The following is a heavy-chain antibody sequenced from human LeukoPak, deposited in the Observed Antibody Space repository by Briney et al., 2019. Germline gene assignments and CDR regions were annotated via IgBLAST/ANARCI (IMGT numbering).Heavy chain of an antibody. J-gene: IGHJ4*02. D-gene: IGHD5-18*01. CDR3: AKAPLWLVTTTTFDY. CDR1: GFTFSSYA. Sequence: PGGSLRLSCAASGFTFSSYAMSWVRQVPGKGLEWVSAISGSGGSTYYTDSVKGRFTISRDNSQNTLCLQMNNLRAEDTAVYYCAKAPLWLVTTTTFDYWGQGTLVTVSS. CDR2: ISGSGGST. V-gene: IGHV3-23*01.